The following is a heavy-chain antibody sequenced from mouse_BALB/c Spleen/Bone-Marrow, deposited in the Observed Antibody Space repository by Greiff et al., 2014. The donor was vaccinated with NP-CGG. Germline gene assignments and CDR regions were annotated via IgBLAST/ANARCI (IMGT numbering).Heavy chain of an antibody. CDR2: IDPASGNT. CDR1: GFNIKDTF. V-gene: IGHV14-3*02. J-gene: IGHJ3*01. D-gene: IGHD2-3*01. CDR3: AHDAPFTY. Sequence: VQLQQSGADLVKPGASVKLSCTTSGFNIKDTFMHWVKQRPEQGLEWIERIDPASGNTKYDPKFQGKATITADTSSDKVSLQLRGLTSEDTAVYYCAHDAPFTYWGQGTLVTVSA.